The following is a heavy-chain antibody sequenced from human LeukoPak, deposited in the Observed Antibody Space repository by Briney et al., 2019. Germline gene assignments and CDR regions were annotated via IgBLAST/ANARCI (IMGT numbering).Heavy chain of an antibody. Sequence: PGGSLRLSCAASGFTFSSYGMSWGRQAPGKGLDCVSSISGSGGSTNHADSVKGRFTISRDNSKNTLYLQMNSLRAEDTAVYYCAKVWTAYSDDYFDYWGQGTLVTVSS. V-gene: IGHV3-23*01. J-gene: IGHJ4*02. CDR2: ISGSGGST. CDR3: AKVWTAYSDDYFDY. CDR1: GFTFSSYG. D-gene: IGHD3/OR15-3a*01.